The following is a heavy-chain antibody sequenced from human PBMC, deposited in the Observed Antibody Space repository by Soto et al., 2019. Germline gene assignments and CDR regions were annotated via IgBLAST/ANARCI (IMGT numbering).Heavy chain of an antibody. CDR3: AREVGHMDV. CDR2: VSPYNGDT. J-gene: IGHJ6*02. CDR1: GYTFTTYG. Sequence: AASVKVSCKAFGYTFTTYGINWVRQAPGQGLEWMGWVSPYNGDTTYAQKVQGRVTMTTDTSTRTAYLELGSLRSDDTAVYYCAREVGHMDVWGQGTTVTVSS. V-gene: IGHV1-18*04.